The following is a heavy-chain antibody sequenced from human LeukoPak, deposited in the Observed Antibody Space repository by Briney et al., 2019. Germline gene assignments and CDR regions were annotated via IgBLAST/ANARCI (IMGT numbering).Heavy chain of an antibody. J-gene: IGHJ3*02. V-gene: IGHV3-30-3*01. CDR2: ISYDGNNK. CDR3: ARDSGWAFDI. CDR1: GFTFSSYA. D-gene: IGHD6-25*01. Sequence: GGSLRLSCAASGFTFSSYAMHWVRQAPGRGLEWVAVISYDGNNKYYADSLKGRFTISRDNSKNTLYLQMNSLRAEDTAVYYCARDSGWAFDIWGQGTMVTVSS.